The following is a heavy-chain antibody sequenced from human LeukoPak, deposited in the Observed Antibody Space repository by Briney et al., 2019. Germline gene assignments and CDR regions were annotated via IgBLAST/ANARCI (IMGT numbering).Heavy chain of an antibody. CDR2: ISAYNGNT. V-gene: IGHV1-18*01. CDR3: ARRGPKYYDSSGYSRSPFDY. CDR1: GYTFTSYG. D-gene: IGHD3-22*01. J-gene: IGHJ4*02. Sequence: ASVKVSCKASGYTFTSYGISWVRQAPGQGLEWMGWISAYNGNTNYAQKLQGRVTMSTDTSTSTAYMELRSLRSDDTAVYYCARRGPKYYDSSGYSRSPFDYWGQGTLVTVSS.